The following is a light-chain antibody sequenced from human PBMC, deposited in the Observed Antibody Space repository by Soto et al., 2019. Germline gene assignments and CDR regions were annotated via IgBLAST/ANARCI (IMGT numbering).Light chain of an antibody. Sequence: EIVLTQSPATLSLSPGERATLSCRASQSLSSYLAWYQQKPGQAPRLLIYDASNRSTGIPARFSVSGAGTDFNLTISSLEPEDLAVYYCQQRSNWPLTFGQPTKVEIK. V-gene: IGKV3-11*01. J-gene: IGKJ1*01. CDR3: QQRSNWPLT. CDR2: DAS. CDR1: QSLSSY.